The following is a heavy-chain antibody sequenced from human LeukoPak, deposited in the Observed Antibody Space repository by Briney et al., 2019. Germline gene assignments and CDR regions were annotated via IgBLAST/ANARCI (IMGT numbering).Heavy chain of an antibody. CDR2: IVQDGSQK. CDR3: ARNEKWGRDY. CDR1: GFTFSSHW. V-gene: IGHV3-7*03. D-gene: IGHD1-26*01. J-gene: IGHJ4*02. Sequence: GGSLRLSCAASGFTFSSHWMSWVRQAPGKGLEWVANIVQDGSQKYYVDSVKGRFTISRDNGKNSLYLQMNSLRAEDTAVYYCARNEKWGRDYWGQGTLVTVSS.